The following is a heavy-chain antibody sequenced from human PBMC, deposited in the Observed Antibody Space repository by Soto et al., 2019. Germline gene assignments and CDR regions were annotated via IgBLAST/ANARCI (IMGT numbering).Heavy chain of an antibody. J-gene: IGHJ6*02. CDR1: GGSISSYY. Sequence: PSETLSLTCTVSGGSISSYYWSWIRQPPGKGLEWIGYIYYSGSTNYNPSLKSRVTISVDTSKNQFSLKLSSVTAADTAVYYCARDGYSSGYYPYYYGMDVWGQGTTVTVS. CDR3: ARDGYSSGYYPYYYGMDV. D-gene: IGHD3-22*01. CDR2: IYYSGST. V-gene: IGHV4-59*01.